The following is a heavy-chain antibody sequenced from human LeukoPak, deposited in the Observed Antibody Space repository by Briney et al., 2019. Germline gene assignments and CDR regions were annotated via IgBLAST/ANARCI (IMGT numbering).Heavy chain of an antibody. CDR1: GFTVGSNY. Sequence: PGGSLRLSCAASGFTVGSNYMSWVRQAPGKGLEWVSDIYSGGSTYYADSVKGRFTISRDNSKNTLYLQMNSLRAEDTAVYYCARVFRYYGSGSYYKAYYYYYMDVCGKRTTVTISS. J-gene: IGHJ6*03. V-gene: IGHV3-53*01. CDR2: IYSGGST. CDR3: ARVFRYYGSGSYYKAYYYYYMDV. D-gene: IGHD3-10*01.